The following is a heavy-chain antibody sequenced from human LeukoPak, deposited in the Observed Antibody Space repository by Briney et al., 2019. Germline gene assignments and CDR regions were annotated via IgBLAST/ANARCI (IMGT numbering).Heavy chain of an antibody. V-gene: IGHV3-7*01. CDR3: VTTTRSRAFDY. Sequence: PGGSLRLSCTASGFTFSTQWMSWVRQALGKGLEWVANIRQDGSETQYVDSMKGRFTISRDNAKNSLYLQMNSLRAEDTAMYHCVTTTRSRAFDYWGQGTLVTVSS. CDR1: GFTFSTQW. J-gene: IGHJ4*02. D-gene: IGHD1-26*01. CDR2: IRQDGSET.